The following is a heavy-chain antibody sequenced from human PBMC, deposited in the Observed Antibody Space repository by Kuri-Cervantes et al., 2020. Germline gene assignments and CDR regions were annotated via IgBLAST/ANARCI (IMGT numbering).Heavy chain of an antibody. J-gene: IGHJ4*02. Sequence: LTCAASGFTFSSYSMNWVRQAPGKGLEWVSSISSSSSYIYYADSVKGRFTISRDNAKNSLYLQMNSLRAEDTAVYYCAKDIRRPSTGIVGATTGDYWGQGTLVTVSS. CDR2: ISSSSSYI. D-gene: IGHD1-26*01. CDR1: GFTFSSYS. CDR3: AKDIRRPSTGIVGATTGDY. V-gene: IGHV3-21*04.